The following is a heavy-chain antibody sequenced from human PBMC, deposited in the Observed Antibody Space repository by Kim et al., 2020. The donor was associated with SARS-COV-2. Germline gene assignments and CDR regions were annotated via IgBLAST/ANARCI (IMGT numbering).Heavy chain of an antibody. CDR1: GYTFTDYY. CDR2: INPKTGGI. V-gene: IGHV1-2*02. D-gene: IGHD5-18*01. CDR3: ARVKGDADIAMVIGY. Sequence: ASVKVSCKASGYTFTDYYMHWVRQVPGQGLEWVGWINPKTGGINYAQKSQGRVTMTRDTSISTAYMEVSRLTSDDTAVYYCARVKGDADIAMVIGYWG. J-gene: IGHJ4*01.